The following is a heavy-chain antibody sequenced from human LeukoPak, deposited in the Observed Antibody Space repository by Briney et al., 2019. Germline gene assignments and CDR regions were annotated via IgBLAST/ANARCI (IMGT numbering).Heavy chain of an antibody. CDR3: ARDPPYYSSRPYYGMDV. CDR2: INPSGGST. J-gene: IGHJ6*02. Sequence: ASVKVSCKASGYTFTSYYMHWVRQAPGQGLEWMGIINPSGGSTSYAQKFQGRVTMTRDTSMSTVYMELRRLRSEATAVYYCARDPPYYSSRPYYGMDVWGQGTTVTVSS. CDR1: GYTFTSYY. V-gene: IGHV1-46*01. D-gene: IGHD6-13*01.